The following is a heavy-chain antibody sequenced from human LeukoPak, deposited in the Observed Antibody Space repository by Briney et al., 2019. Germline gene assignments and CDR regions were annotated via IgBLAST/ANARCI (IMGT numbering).Heavy chain of an antibody. D-gene: IGHD3-10*01. J-gene: IGHJ4*02. V-gene: IGHV3-30-3*01. CDR1: GFTFSSYA. CDR2: ISYDGSNK. CDR3: ARDLPGDY. Sequence: PGGSLRLSCAASGFTFSSYALHWVRQAPGKGLEWVAVISYDGSNKYYADSVKGRFTISRDNSKNTLYLQMNSLGAEDTAVYYCARDLPGDYWGQGTLVTVSS.